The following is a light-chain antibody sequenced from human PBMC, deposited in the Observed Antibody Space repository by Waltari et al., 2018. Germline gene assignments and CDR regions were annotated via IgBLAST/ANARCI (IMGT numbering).Light chain of an antibody. CDR3: QHYVRLPAT. V-gene: IGKV3-20*01. CDR1: QSVSRA. CDR2: GAS. J-gene: IGKJ1*01. Sequence: EIVLTQSPGTLPSSPGDRAPLSCRASQSVSRALAWYQQKPGQAPRLLISGASNRATGIPDRFSGSGSGTDFSLTISSLEPEDFAVYYCQHYVRLPATFGQGTKVEIK.